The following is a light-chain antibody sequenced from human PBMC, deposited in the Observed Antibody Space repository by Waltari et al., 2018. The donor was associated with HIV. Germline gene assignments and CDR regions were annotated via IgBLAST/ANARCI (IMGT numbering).Light chain of an antibody. CDR1: NSNIGNNY. CDR2: DNK. CDR3: GTWDSSLSAGV. Sequence: QSVLTQPPSVSAAPGQKVTISCSGSNSNIGNNYVSWYQQLPGSAPKLLIYDNKKRSSGIPDRCSGSKAGTSATLGITGLQTGDEADYYCGTWDSSLSAGVFGVGTKVTVL. V-gene: IGLV1-51*01. J-gene: IGLJ2*01.